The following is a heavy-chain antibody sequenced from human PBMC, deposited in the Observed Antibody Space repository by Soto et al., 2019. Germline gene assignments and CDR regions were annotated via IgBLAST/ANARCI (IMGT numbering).Heavy chain of an antibody. J-gene: IGHJ4*02. D-gene: IGHD2-2*01. Sequence: SETLSLTCAVYGGSFSGYYWSWIRQPPGKGLEWIGEINHSGSTTYNPSLKSRVTISVDTSKYQFSRKLSSVTAADTAVYYCARGRGEVVPAAIAWYYFDYWGQGTLVTVSS. CDR3: ARGRGEVVPAAIAWYYFDY. CDR1: GGSFSGYY. V-gene: IGHV4-34*01. CDR2: INHSGST.